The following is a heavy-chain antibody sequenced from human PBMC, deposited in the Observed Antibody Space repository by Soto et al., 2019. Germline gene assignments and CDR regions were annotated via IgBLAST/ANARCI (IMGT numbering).Heavy chain of an antibody. D-gene: IGHD3-22*01. CDR3: TTDRQVVVIDAFDI. V-gene: IGHV3-15*01. Sequence: EVQLVESGGGLVKPGGSLRLSCAASGFTCSNAWMSWVRQAPGKGLEWVGRIKSKTDGGTTDYAAPVKGRFTISRDDSKNTLYLQMNSLKTEDTAVYYSTTDRQVVVIDAFDIWGQGTMVTVSS. CDR2: IKSKTDGGTT. CDR1: GFTCSNAW. J-gene: IGHJ3*02.